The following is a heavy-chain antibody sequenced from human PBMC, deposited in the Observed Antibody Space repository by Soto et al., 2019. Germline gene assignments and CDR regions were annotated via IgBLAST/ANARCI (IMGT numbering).Heavy chain of an antibody. CDR2: IIPIFGTA. J-gene: IGHJ1*01. Sequence: GASVKVSCKASGGTFSSYAISWVRQAPGQGLEWMGGIIPIFGTANYAQKFQGRVTITADESTSTAYMELSSLRSEDTAVYYRARGDSSSWVHDIQHWGQGTLVSVSS. CDR1: GGTFSSYA. D-gene: IGHD6-13*01. CDR3: ARGDSSSWVHDIQH. V-gene: IGHV1-69*13.